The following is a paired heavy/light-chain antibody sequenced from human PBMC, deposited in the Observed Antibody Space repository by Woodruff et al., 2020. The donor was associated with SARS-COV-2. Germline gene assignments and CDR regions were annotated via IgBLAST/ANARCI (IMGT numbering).Light chain of an antibody. CDR3: QQYNTYSRT. J-gene: IGKJ1*01. CDR2: KAS. CDR1: QSISSW. Sequence: DIQMTQSPSTLSASVGDRVTITCRASQSISSWLAWYQQKPGKAPKLLIYKASSLESGVPSRFSGSGSGTEFTLTISSLQPDDFATYYCQQYNTYSRTFGQGTKVEIK. V-gene: IGKV1-5*03.
Heavy chain of an antibody. J-gene: IGHJ3*02. D-gene: IGHD2-15*01. Sequence: EVQLVESGGGSVQPGGSLRLSCAASGFTFSSCEMNWVRQAPGKGPEWVSYIDSSGTPIYHADSVKGRFTISRDNAKNLVFLQMNSLRAEDTALYYCARDQPGRARGPFDMWGQGTMVTVSS. CDR2: IDSSGTPI. V-gene: IGHV3-48*03. CDR1: GFTFSSCE. CDR3: ARDQPGRARGPFDM.